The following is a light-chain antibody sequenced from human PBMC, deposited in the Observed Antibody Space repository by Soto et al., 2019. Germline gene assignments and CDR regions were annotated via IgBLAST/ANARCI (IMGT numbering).Light chain of an antibody. CDR2: GAS. J-gene: IGKJ4*01. CDR1: QSVSSSY. Sequence: EIVLTQSPGTLSLSPGERATLSCRASQSVSSSYLAWYQQKPGQAPRLLIYGASSRATGIPSRLSGSGSGTDFTLTISSLQPEDFATYYCQQSFSPPLTFGGGTKVDIK. V-gene: IGKV3-20*01. CDR3: QQSFSPPLT.